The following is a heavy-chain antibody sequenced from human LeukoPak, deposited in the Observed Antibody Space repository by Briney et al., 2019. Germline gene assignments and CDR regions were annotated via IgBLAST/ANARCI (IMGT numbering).Heavy chain of an antibody. D-gene: IGHD4-17*01. CDR2: IIPIFGTA. Sequence: SVKVSCKASGGTFSSYAIIWVRQAPGQGLEWMGGIIPIFGTANYAQKFQGRVTITTDESTSTAYMELSSLRSEDTAVYYCARVYGDYDGYYYYYYYMDVWGKGTTVTVSS. CDR1: GGTFSSYA. V-gene: IGHV1-69*05. CDR3: ARVYGDYDGYYYYYYYMDV. J-gene: IGHJ6*03.